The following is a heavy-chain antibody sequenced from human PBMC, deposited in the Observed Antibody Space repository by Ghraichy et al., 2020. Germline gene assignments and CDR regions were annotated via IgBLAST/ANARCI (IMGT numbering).Heavy chain of an antibody. CDR1: GGTFSSYT. D-gene: IGHD3-10*01. CDR2: IIPILGIA. CDR3: ARDTYRIEGSGHADFDY. Sequence: SVKVSCKASGGTFSSYTISWVRQAPGQGLEWMGRIIPILGIANYAQKFQGRVTITADKSTSTAYMELSSLRSEDTAVYYCARDTYRIEGSGHADFDYWGQGTLVTVSS. V-gene: IGHV1-69*04. J-gene: IGHJ4*02.